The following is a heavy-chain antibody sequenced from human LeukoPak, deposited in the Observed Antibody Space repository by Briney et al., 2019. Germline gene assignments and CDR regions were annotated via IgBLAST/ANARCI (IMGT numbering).Heavy chain of an antibody. CDR1: GFTFSNYA. Sequence: GGSLRLSCSASGFTFSNYAIHWVRQAPGKGLEYVSAISSNGGSTYYADSVKGRFTISRDNSKNTLYLQMSSLRPEDTAVYYCVKDPGSSGSGYYDYWGQGTLVTVSS. CDR3: VKDPGSSGSGYYDY. J-gene: IGHJ4*02. CDR2: ISSNGGST. D-gene: IGHD6-19*01. V-gene: IGHV3-64D*06.